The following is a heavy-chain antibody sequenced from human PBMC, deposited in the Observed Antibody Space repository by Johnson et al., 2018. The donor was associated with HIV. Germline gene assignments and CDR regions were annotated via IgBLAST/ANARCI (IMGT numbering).Heavy chain of an antibody. Sequence: VQLVESGGGVVRPGGSLRLSCAASGFTFDDYGMSWVRQAPGKGLEWVSGINWNGGRIGYADSVKGRCTISRDNVRNSLYLQMNSLRAEDTAFYYCARRDSGSLSFDIWGQGTMVTVSS. CDR2: INWNGGRI. CDR1: GFTFDDYG. V-gene: IGHV3-20*04. J-gene: IGHJ3*02. CDR3: ARRDSGSLSFDI. D-gene: IGHD1-26*01.